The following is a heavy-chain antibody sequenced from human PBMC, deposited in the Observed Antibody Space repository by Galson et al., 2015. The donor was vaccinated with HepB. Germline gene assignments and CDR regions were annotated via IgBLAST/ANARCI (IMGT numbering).Heavy chain of an antibody. D-gene: IGHD4-17*01. CDR3: ARVADADYGDHSHFDS. CDR1: GFTFSDYY. J-gene: IGHJ4*02. Sequence: SLRFSCAASGFTFSDYYMSWIRQAPGKGLEWISYISQSGTYTNYADSVKGRFTISRDNAQNSLYLQINSLRAEDTAVYYCARVADADYGDHSHFDSWGQGTLVTVSS. CDR2: ISQSGTYT. V-gene: IGHV3-11*06.